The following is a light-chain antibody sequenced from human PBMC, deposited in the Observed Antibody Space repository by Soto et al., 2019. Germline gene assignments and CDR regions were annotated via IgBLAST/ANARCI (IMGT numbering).Light chain of an antibody. J-gene: IGKJ4*01. CDR3: QQYNKWPLT. Sequence: EIVMTQSPATLSVSPGERATLSCRASQSVSSNLAWYQQKPGQAPRLLIYGASTRVTGVPARFSGSGSGTEFTLTISSLQSEDFAVYYCQQYNKWPLTFGGGTKVDIK. V-gene: IGKV3-15*01. CDR2: GAS. CDR1: QSVSSN.